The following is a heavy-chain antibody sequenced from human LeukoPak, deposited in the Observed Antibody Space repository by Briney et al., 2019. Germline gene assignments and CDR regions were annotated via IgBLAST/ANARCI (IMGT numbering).Heavy chain of an antibody. V-gene: IGHV3-74*01. Sequence: PGGSLRLSCAASGFTFSSYWMHWLRQAPGKGLVWVSRINTDGGSTSYADSVKGRFTISRDNAKNTLYLQMNSVRAEDTAVYYCTSGRGVSFDSWGQGTLVTVSS. J-gene: IGHJ4*02. D-gene: IGHD4-23*01. CDR3: TSGRGVSFDS. CDR1: GFTFSSYW. CDR2: INTDGGST.